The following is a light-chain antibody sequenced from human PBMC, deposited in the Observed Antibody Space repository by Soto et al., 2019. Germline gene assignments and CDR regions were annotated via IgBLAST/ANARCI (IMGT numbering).Light chain of an antibody. J-gene: IGLJ1*01. CDR2: DVS. V-gene: IGLV2-14*01. CDR3: FSYTSSNTRQIV. Sequence: QSVLTQPASVSGSPGQSITISCTGTSSDVGGYNYVSCYQQHPGQAPKFMIYDVSNRPSGVSNRFSGSKSGNTASLTISGLKDEDEADYYWFSYTSSNTRQIVFGTGTKV. CDR1: SSDVGGYNY.